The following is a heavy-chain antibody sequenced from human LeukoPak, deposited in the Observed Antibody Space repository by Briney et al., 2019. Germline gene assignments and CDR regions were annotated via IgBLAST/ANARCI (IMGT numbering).Heavy chain of an antibody. Sequence: GGSLRLSCTASGFTFGDYAMSWFRQAPGKGLEWVGFIRSKAYDGATEYAASVKGRFTISRDDSKSIAYLQMNSLKTEDTAVYYGTRALYCGGDCYSSPFDYWGQGTLVTVSS. CDR3: TRALYCGGDCYSSPFDY. D-gene: IGHD2-21*02. J-gene: IGHJ4*02. CDR1: GFTFGDYA. V-gene: IGHV3-49*03. CDR2: IRSKAYDGAT.